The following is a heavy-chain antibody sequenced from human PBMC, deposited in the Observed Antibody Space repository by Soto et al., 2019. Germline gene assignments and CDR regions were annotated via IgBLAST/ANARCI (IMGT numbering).Heavy chain of an antibody. V-gene: IGHV4-38-2*01. J-gene: IGHJ4*02. D-gene: IGHD3-10*01. CDR1: GYSISIGYY. CDR3: ARCDGEYDY. Sequence: PSETLSLTCAVSGYSISIGYYWVWIRQPPGKGLEWIGSIYHSGSTYYNPSLKSRVTISVDTSKNQFSLKLSSVTAADTAVYYCARCDGEYDYWGQGTLVTVSS. CDR2: IYHSGST.